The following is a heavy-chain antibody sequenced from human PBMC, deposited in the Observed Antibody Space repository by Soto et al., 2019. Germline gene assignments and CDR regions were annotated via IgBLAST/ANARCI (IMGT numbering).Heavy chain of an antibody. J-gene: IGHJ4*02. CDR1: GGSISSYY. V-gene: IGHV4-59*01. Sequence: QVQLQESGPGLVKPSETLSLTCTVSGGSISSYYWSWIRQPPGKGLEWIGYIYYSGSTNYNPSLRGRVTKSVDTSKNQFALKLGSVAAADTAGYYCAGDSEGTAAGRGPFDYWGQGTLVTVSS. CDR2: IYYSGST. D-gene: IGHD6-13*01. CDR3: AGDSEGTAAGRGPFDY.